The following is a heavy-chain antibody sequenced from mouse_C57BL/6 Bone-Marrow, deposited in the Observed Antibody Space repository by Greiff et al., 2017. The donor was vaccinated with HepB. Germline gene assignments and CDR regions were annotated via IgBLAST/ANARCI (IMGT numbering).Heavy chain of an antibody. CDR3: ARPYFWYVDV. D-gene: IGHD2-10*01. Sequence: QVQLQQPGAELVKPGASVKMSCKASGYTFTSYWITWVKQRPGQGLEWIGDIYPGSGSTNYNEKFKSKATLTVDTSSSTAYMQLRSLTSEDSAVYYCARPYFWYVDVWGTGTTVTVSS. CDR2: IYPGSGST. V-gene: IGHV1-55*01. CDR1: GYTFTSYW. J-gene: IGHJ1*03.